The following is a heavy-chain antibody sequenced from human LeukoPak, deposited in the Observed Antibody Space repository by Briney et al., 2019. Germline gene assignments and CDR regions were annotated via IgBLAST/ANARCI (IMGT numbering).Heavy chain of an antibody. J-gene: IGHJ4*02. V-gene: IGHV1-3*01. CDR3: ARVAYSSGWYRGAGWYYLDY. D-gene: IGHD6-19*01. CDR2: INAGNGNT. CDR1: GYTFTSYA. Sequence: ASVKVSCKASGYTFTSYALHWVRQAPGQRLEWMGWINAGNGNTKYSQKFQGRVTITRDTSASTAYMELSSLRSEDTAVYYCARVAYSSGWYRGAGWYYLDYWGQGTLVTVSS.